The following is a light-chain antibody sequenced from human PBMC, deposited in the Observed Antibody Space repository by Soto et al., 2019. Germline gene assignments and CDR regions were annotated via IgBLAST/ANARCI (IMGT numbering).Light chain of an antibody. V-gene: IGLV2-14*01. CDR3: SSFTNNNTPHVV. Sequence: QSALTQPASVSGSPGQSITISCTGTDSDVGGYNYVSWYQQHPDKAPKLMIYGVSNRPSGVSNRFSGSKSSNTASLTISGLQAEDEADYYCSSFTNNNTPHVVFGGGTKLTVL. CDR2: GVS. J-gene: IGLJ2*01. CDR1: DSDVGGYNY.